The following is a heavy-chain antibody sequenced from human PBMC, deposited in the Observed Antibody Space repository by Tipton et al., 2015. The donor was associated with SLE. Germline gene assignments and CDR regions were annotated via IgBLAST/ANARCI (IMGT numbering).Heavy chain of an antibody. D-gene: IGHD3-9*01. CDR3: ARDPWLMLFFDY. V-gene: IGHV4-38-2*02. CDR2: IYYSGST. J-gene: IGHJ4*02. CDR1: GYSISSGYY. Sequence: TLSLTCAVSGYSISSGYYWGWIRQPPGKGLEWIGSIYYSGSTYYNPSLKSRVTISVDTSKNQFSLKLSSVTAADTAVYYCARDPWLMLFFDYWGQGTLVTVSS.